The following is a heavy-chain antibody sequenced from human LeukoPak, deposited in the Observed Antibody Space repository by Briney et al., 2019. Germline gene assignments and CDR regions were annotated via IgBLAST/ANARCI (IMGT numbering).Heavy chain of an antibody. D-gene: IGHD3-22*01. Sequence: KPSETLSLTCTVSGGSISNYYWSWIRQPPGKGLEWIGDIYYSGSTNYNPSLKSRVTISVDTSKNQFSLKLSSVTAADTAVYYCARFYYYDSSGYYYSFDYWGQGTLVTVSS. CDR3: ARFYYYDSSGYYYSFDY. J-gene: IGHJ4*02. CDR1: GGSISNYY. CDR2: IYYSGST. V-gene: IGHV4-59*01.